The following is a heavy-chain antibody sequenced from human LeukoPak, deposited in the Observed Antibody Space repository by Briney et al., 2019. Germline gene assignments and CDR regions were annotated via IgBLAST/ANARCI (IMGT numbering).Heavy chain of an antibody. D-gene: IGHD7-27*01. Sequence: GGSLRLSCAASRFTLSNNAMGWVRQPPGKGLEWVSALGSDGGRYYADSVKGRFTISRDNSKNTLYLEMNRLRSEDTAAYFCAKDIPNWEFDYWGQGTLVTVSS. CDR1: RFTLSNNA. J-gene: IGHJ4*02. CDR2: LGSDGGR. V-gene: IGHV3-23*01. CDR3: AKDIPNWEFDY.